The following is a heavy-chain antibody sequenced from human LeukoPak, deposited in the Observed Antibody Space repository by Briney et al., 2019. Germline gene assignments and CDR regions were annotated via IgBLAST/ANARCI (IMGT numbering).Heavy chain of an antibody. J-gene: IGHJ4*02. CDR2: MNPNSGNT. V-gene: IGHV1-8*03. CDR3: ASMGENYMGTYFDY. CDR1: GYTFTSYD. Sequence: ASVKVSCKASGYTFTSYDINWVRQATGQGLEWMGWMNPNSGNTGYAQKFQGRVTITRNTSISTAYMELSSLRSEDTAVYYCASMGENYMGTYFDYWGQGTLVTVSS. D-gene: IGHD3-16*01.